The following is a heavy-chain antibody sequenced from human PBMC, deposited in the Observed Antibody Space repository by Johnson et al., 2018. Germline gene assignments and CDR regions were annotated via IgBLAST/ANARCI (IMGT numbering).Heavy chain of an antibody. CDR1: GFTVSSNY. V-gene: IGHV3-23*04. J-gene: IGHJ3*02. Sequence: VQLVQSGGGLIQPGGSLRLSCAASGFTVSSNYMSWVRQAPGKGLEWVSVISGSGGSTYYADSVKGRFTISRDKSKNTLYLQMNSLRAEDTAVYYCAKSLGFDFWSGGDAFDIWGQGTMVTVSS. D-gene: IGHD3-3*01. CDR2: ISGSGGST. CDR3: AKSLGFDFWSGGDAFDI.